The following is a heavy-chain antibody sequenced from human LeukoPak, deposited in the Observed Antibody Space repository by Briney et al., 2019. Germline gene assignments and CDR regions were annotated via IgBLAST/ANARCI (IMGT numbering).Heavy chain of an antibody. D-gene: IGHD6-19*01. CDR1: RFSFSSYA. J-gene: IGHJ4*02. Sequence: GGSLRLSCAASRFSFSSYAMHWVRQAPGKGLEWVAVISYDGSNKYYADSVKGRFTISRDNSKNTLYLQMNSLRAEDTAVYYCARSIAVAVHFDYWGQGTLVTVSS. CDR3: ARSIAVAVHFDY. CDR2: ISYDGSNK. V-gene: IGHV3-30*04.